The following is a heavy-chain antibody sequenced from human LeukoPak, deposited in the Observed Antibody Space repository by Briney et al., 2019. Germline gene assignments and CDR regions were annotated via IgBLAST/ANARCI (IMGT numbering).Heavy chain of an antibody. CDR3: AGHGVGAMTPAETLDY. J-gene: IGHJ4*02. CDR2: IVVGSGNT. Sequence: SVKVSCKASGFTFTSSAVQWVRQARGQRLEWIGWIVVGSGNTNYAQTFQERVTITRDMSTSTAYMELSSLRSEDTAVYYCAGHGVGAMTPAETLDYWGQGTLVTVSS. D-gene: IGHD1-26*01. CDR1: GFTFTSSA. V-gene: IGHV1-58*01.